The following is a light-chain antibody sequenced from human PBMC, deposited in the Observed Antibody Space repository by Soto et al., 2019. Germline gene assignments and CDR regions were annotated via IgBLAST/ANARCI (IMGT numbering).Light chain of an antibody. CDR2: DVS. V-gene: IGLV2-14*01. Sequence: QSALTQPASVSGSPGQSITISCTGTSSDVGGYNYVSWYQQHPGKAPKLMIYDVSNRPSGVSNRFSGSKSGNTASLTISGLQAGDEADYYCSSYTSSSTVVFAGGTKLTVL. J-gene: IGLJ2*01. CDR1: SSDVGGYNY. CDR3: SSYTSSSTVV.